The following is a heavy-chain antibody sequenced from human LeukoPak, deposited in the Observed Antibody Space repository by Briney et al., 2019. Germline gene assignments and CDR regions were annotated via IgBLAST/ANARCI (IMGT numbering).Heavy chain of an antibody. J-gene: IGHJ4*02. Sequence: GGSLRLTCAASGFTFSSYGMHWVRQAPGKGLEWVAFIRYDGSNKYYVDSVKGRFTISRDNSKNAPYLQMYCLRTEDTAVYDFATGSSCGWYGRLDYWGQGTLVTVSS. CDR1: GFTFSSYG. V-gene: IGHV3-30*02. CDR3: ATGSSCGWYGRLDY. CDR2: IRYDGSNK. D-gene: IGHD6-19*01.